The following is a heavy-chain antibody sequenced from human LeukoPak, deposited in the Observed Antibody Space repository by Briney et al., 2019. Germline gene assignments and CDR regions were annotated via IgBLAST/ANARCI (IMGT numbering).Heavy chain of an antibody. Sequence: ASVKVSCKASGYTFTSYAMHWVRQAPGQRLEWMGWINAGNGNTKYSQKFRGRVTITRDTSASTAYMELSSLRSEDTAVYYCARVGWLVSGFDYWGQGTLVTVSS. CDR3: ARVGWLVSGFDY. CDR1: GYTFTSYA. J-gene: IGHJ4*02. CDR2: INAGNGNT. D-gene: IGHD6-19*01. V-gene: IGHV1-3*01.